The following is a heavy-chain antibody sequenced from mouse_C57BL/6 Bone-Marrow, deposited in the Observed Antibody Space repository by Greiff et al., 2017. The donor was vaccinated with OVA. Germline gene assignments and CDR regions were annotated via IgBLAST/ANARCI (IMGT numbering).Heavy chain of an antibody. V-gene: IGHV1-61*01. D-gene: IGHD2-5*01. J-gene: IGHJ2*01. Sequence: QVQLKQPGAELVRPGSSVKLSCKASGYTFTSYWMDWVKQRPGQGLEWIGNIYPSDSETHYNQKFKDKATLTVDKSSSTAYMQLSSLTSEDSAVYYCARYYSNYGFDYWGQGTTLTVSS. CDR3: ARYYSNYGFDY. CDR1: GYTFTSYW. CDR2: IYPSDSET.